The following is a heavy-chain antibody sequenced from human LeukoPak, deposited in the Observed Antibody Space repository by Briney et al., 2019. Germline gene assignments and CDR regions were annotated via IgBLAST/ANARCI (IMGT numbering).Heavy chain of an antibody. CDR3: ARDLAGTSATFDY. CDR1: GFTFSSYS. J-gene: IGHJ4*02. V-gene: IGHV3-48*02. Sequence: ASVKVSCAASGFTFSSYSMNWVRQAPGKGLEWVSYISSSSSTIYYADSVKGRFTISRDNAKNSLYLQMNSLRDEDTAVYYCARDLAGTSATFDYWGQGTLVTVSS. CDR2: ISSSSSTI.